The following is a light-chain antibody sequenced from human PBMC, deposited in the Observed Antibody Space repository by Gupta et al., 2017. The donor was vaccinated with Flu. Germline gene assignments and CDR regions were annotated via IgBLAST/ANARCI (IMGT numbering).Light chain of an antibody. CDR1: QSVSNY. V-gene: IGKV3-11*01. Sequence: EMVLTQTPATLSLSPGERATLSCRASQSVSNYLAWYQQKPGQAPRLLIYDASNRAPGIPARFSGSGSGTDFTLTISSLEPEDFAVYYCQQRSNWPPFTFGPGTKVDIK. CDR2: DAS. J-gene: IGKJ3*01. CDR3: QQRSNWPPFT.